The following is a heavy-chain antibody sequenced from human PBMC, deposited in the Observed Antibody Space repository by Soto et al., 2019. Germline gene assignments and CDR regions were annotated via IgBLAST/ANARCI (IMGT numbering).Heavy chain of an antibody. CDR2: IIPIFGTA. J-gene: IGHJ6*02. D-gene: IGHD6-6*01. Sequence: QVQLVQSGAEVKKPGSSVKVSCKASGGTFSSYAISWVRQAPGQGLEWMGGIIPIFGTANYAQKFQGRGKITADESTSTAYMELSSLRSEDTAVYYCARVRRDSSSWGDYGMDVWGQGTTVTVSS. CDR1: GGTFSSYA. V-gene: IGHV1-69*01. CDR3: ARVRRDSSSWGDYGMDV.